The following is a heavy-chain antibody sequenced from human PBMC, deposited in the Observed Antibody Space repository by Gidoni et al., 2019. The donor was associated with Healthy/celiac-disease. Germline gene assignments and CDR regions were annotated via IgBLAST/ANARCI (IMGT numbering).Heavy chain of an antibody. CDR3: AGGRIGYCSSTSCLRANWFDP. J-gene: IGHJ5*02. Sequence: QLQLQESGSGLVKPSQTLSLTCAVSGGSISSGGYSWRWIRQPPGKGLEWIGYIYHSGSTYYNPSLKSRVTISVDRSKNQFSLKLSSVTAADTAVYYCAGGRIGYCSSTSCLRANWFDPWGQGTLVTVSS. D-gene: IGHD2-2*03. V-gene: IGHV4-30-2*01. CDR1: GGSISSGGYS. CDR2: IYHSGST.